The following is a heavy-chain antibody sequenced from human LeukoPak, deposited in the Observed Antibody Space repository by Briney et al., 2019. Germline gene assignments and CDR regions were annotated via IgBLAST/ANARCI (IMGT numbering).Heavy chain of an antibody. CDR2: IYPGDSDT. CDR1: GYRFTSYW. D-gene: IGHD6-19*01. V-gene: IGHV5-51*01. J-gene: IGHJ3*02. CDR3: ARHSSGWYWRGNGAFDI. Sequence: GESLKISCKGSGYRFTSYWIGWVRQMPGKGLEWMGIIYPGDSDTRYSPSFQGQVTISADKSISTAYLQWSSLKASDTAMYYCARHSSGWYWRGNGAFDIWGQGTMVTVSS.